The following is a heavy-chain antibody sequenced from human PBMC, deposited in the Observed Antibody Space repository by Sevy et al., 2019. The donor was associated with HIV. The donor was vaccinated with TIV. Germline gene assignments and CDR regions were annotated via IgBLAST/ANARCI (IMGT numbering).Heavy chain of an antibody. Sequence: GGSLRLSCAASEFIFSIFGMHWVRQAPGKGLEGVAVISSDGSKKYYADSVKGRFTISRDNSKNTLYLQINSLRNEDPALYYCAQDRDYYVSGSQLDYWGQGTLVTVSS. D-gene: IGHD3-10*01. CDR3: AQDRDYYVSGSQLDY. CDR1: EFIFSIFG. CDR2: ISSDGSKK. J-gene: IGHJ4*02. V-gene: IGHV3-30*18.